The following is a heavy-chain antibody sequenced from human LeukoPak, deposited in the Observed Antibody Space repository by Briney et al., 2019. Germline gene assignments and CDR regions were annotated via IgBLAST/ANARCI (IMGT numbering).Heavy chain of an antibody. Sequence: ASVNVSCNPSGYTFTAYYIHWVRQAPGQGLGWWGGINPNSGGTNYAQKFQGRVTMTRDTYISRAYMEVSRLRSDDTAVYYCATIWFGESYGMDVWGQGTTVTVSS. CDR1: GYTFTAYY. CDR2: INPNSGGT. V-gene: IGHV1-2*02. J-gene: IGHJ6*02. D-gene: IGHD3-10*01. CDR3: ATIWFGESYGMDV.